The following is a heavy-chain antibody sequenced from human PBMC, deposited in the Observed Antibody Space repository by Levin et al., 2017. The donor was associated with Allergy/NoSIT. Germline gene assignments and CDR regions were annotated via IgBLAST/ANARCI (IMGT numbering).Heavy chain of an antibody. J-gene: IGHJ5*02. V-gene: IGHV1-3*01. CDR3: ARDNWHSSGWYRPSWFDP. CDR1: GYTFTSYA. Sequence: ASVKVSCKASGYTFTSYAMHWVRQAPGQRLEWMGWINAGNGNTKYSQKFQGRVTITRDTSASTAYMELSSLRSEDTAVYYCARDNWHSSGWYRPSWFDPWGQGTLVTVSS. CDR2: INAGNGNT. D-gene: IGHD6-19*01.